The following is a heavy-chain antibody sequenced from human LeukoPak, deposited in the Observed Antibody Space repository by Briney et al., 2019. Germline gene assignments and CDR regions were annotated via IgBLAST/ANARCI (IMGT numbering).Heavy chain of an antibody. J-gene: IGHJ4*02. CDR1: GFAFSSYE. V-gene: IGHV3-48*03. D-gene: IGHD3-10*01. Sequence: GGSLRLSCAASGFAFSSYEMNWVRQAPGKGLEWVSYISSSDSIIYYADSVKGRFTISRDNAKNSLYLQMNSLRAEDTAVYYCARVSEASYGSGSYANWGQGTLVTVSS. CDR3: ARVSEASYGSGSYAN. CDR2: ISSSDSII.